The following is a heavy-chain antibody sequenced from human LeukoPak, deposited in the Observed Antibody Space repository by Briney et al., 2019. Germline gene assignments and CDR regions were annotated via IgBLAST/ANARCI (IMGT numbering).Heavy chain of an antibody. D-gene: IGHD5-24*01. CDR1: GYSISSSSYY. CDR2: IYYSGST. Sequence: SETLSLTCTVSGYSISSSSYYWGWIRQPPGKGLEWIGSIYYSGSTYYNPSLKSRVTISVDTSKNQFSLKLSSVTAADTAVYYCARGGRWLQRHFDYWGQGTLVTVSS. CDR3: ARGGRWLQRHFDY. J-gene: IGHJ4*02. V-gene: IGHV4-39*07.